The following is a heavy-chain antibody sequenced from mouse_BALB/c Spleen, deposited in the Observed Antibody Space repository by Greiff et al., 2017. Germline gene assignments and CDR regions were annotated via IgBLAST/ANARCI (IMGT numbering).Heavy chain of an antibody. CDR3: ARVDRRAMDY. CDR1: GYSITSDYA. V-gene: IGHV3-2*02. J-gene: IGHJ4*01. CDR2: ISYSGST. D-gene: IGHD2-14*01. Sequence: EVQLQQSGPGLVKPSQSLSLTCTVTGYSITSDYAWNWIRQFPGNKLEWMGYISYSGSTSYNPSLKSRISITRDTSKNQFFLQLNSVTTEDTATYYCARVDRRAMDYWGQGTSVTVSS.